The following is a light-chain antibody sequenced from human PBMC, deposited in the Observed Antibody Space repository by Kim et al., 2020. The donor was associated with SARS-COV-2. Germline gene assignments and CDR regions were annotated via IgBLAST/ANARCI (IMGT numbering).Light chain of an antibody. V-gene: IGKV1-5*03. CDR2: KTS. J-gene: IGKJ1*01. Sequence: SSSVGDRVTITCRASQSVSYWLAWYQQKPGKPPKLLMYKTSTLESGVPSRFSGSGYGTEFTLTISSLQPDDFATYYCQQYNSYPWTFGQGTKVDIK. CDR3: QQYNSYPWT. CDR1: QSVSYW.